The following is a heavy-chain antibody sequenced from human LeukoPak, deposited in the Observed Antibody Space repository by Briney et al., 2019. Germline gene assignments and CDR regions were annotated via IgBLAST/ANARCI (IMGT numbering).Heavy chain of an antibody. V-gene: IGHV3-53*05. CDR2: IYSGGTT. J-gene: IGHJ4*02. CDR3: GRGSVGFGELNY. D-gene: IGHD3-10*01. Sequence: PGGSLRLSCAASGFTVSSSYMSWVRQAPGKGLEWVSVIYSGGTTYSADSVKGRFTISRDNSKNTLYLQMNSLRIEDTAVYYCGRGSVGFGELNYWGQGTLVTVSS. CDR1: GFTVSSSY.